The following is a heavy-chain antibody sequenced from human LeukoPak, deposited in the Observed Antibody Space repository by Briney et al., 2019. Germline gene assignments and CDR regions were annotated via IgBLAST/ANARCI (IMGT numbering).Heavy chain of an antibody. CDR3: ARDAFTYYYDSSGYYPDY. CDR2: ISGRDSSI. V-gene: IGHV3-48*01. CDR1: GFILSNFD. Sequence: PGGSLRLSCAASGFILSNFDMNWVRQAPGKGLEWVSFISGRDSSIYYADSVKGRFTIPRDNARNALYLHMNSLRAEDTAVYYCARDAFTYYYDSSGYYPDYWGQGTLVTVSS. D-gene: IGHD3-22*01. J-gene: IGHJ4*02.